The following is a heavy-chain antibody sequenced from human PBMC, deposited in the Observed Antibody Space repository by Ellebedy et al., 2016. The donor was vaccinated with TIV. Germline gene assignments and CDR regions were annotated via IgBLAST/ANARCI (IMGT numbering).Heavy chain of an antibody. J-gene: IGHJ4*02. D-gene: IGHD3-3*01. CDR2: ISSSGSTI. CDR3: ARGMGDFWSGAPFDY. V-gene: IGHV3-11*04. CDR1: GFTFSDYY. Sequence: GESLKISCAASGFTFSDYYMSWIRQAPGKGLEWVSYISSSGSTISYADSVKGRFTISRDNSKNTLYLQMNSLRAEDTAVYYCARGMGDFWSGAPFDYWGQGTLVTVSS.